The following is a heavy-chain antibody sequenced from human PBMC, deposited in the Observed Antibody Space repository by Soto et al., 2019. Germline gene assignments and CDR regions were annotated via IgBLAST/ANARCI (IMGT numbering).Heavy chain of an antibody. J-gene: IGHJ6*02. CDR2: INPNSGGT. D-gene: IGHD3-10*01. CDR1: GYTFTGYY. Sequence: GASVQVSCKASGYTFTGYYMYWVRQAPGKGLEWMGWINPNSGGTNYAQKFQGRGTRTRDTSISTAYMELSRLRSDDTAVYYCARDQAQYYYGSGSFYYYYGMDVWGQGTTVTVSS. CDR3: ARDQAQYYYGSGSFYYYYGMDV. V-gene: IGHV1-2*02.